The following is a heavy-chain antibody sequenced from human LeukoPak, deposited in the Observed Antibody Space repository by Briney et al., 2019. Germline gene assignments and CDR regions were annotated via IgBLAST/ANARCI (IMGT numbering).Heavy chain of an antibody. D-gene: IGHD6-19*01. V-gene: IGHV4-39*07. CDR2: IYESGIT. CDR1: GASIRSSGYY. Sequence: SETLSLTCTVSGASIRSSGYYWGWIRQPPGKGLEWIGSIYESGITYFNPALKSRVTIVVDTSKNQFSLKLSSVTAADTAVYYCARVSGGFPDLYYFDYWGQGTLVTVSS. J-gene: IGHJ4*02. CDR3: ARVSGGFPDLYYFDY.